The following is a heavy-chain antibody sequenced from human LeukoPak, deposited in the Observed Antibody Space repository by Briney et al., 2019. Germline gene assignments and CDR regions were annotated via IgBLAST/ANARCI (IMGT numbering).Heavy chain of an antibody. CDR2: VRGSGSST. D-gene: IGHD6-13*01. CDR3: AKISSGSCH. J-gene: IGHJ4*02. V-gene: IGHV3-23*01. CDR1: GFTFSDYD. Sequence: GGSLRLSCAASGFTFSDYDMTWVRQPPGKGLEWVSSVRGSGSSTYYADSVKGRFTISRDNSKNSLFLQMSSLRLDDTAVYYCAKISSGSCHWGQGTLVTVSS.